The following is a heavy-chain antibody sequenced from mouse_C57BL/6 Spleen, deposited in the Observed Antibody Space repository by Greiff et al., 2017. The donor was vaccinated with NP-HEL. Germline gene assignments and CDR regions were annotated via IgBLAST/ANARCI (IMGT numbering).Heavy chain of an antibody. CDR1: GYTFTSYW. J-gene: IGHJ1*03. CDR2: IDPSDSYT. D-gene: IGHD1-1*01. CDR3: ARYYYGSSSWYFDV. Sequence: VQLQQPGAELVMPGASVKLSCKASGYTFTSYWMHWVKQRPGQGLEWIGEIDPSDSYTNYNQKFKGKSTLTVDKSSSTAYMQLSSLTSEDSAVYYCARYYYGSSSWYFDVWGTGTTVTVA. V-gene: IGHV1-69*01.